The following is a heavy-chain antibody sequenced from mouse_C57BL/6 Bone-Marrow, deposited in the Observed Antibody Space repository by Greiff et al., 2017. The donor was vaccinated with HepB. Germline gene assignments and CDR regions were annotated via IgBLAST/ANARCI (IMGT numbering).Heavy chain of an antibody. CDR3: ARRLRREAMDY. V-gene: IGHV5-17*01. CDR2: ISSGSSTI. J-gene: IGHJ4*01. CDR1: GFTFSDYG. D-gene: IGHD2-4*01. Sequence: EVHLVESGGGLVKPGGSLKLSCAASGFTFSDYGMHWVRQAPEKGLEWVAYISSGSSTIYYADTVKGRFTISRDNAKNTLFLQMTSLRSEDTAMYYCARRLRREAMDYWGQGTSVTVSS.